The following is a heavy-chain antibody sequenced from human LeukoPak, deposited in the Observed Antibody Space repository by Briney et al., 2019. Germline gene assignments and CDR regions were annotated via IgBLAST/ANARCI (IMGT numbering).Heavy chain of an antibody. D-gene: IGHD6-13*01. J-gene: IGHJ4*02. V-gene: IGHV1-8*01. Sequence: ASVKVSCKASGYTFTSYDINWVRQATGQGLEWMGWMNPNSGNTGYAQKLQGRVTMTTDTSTSTAYMELRSLRSDDTAVYYCAREGYSSSHDYWGQGTLVTVSS. CDR1: GYTFTSYD. CDR3: AREGYSSSHDY. CDR2: MNPNSGNT.